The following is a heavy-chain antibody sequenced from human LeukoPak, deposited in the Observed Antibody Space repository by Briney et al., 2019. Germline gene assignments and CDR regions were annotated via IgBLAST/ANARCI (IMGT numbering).Heavy chain of an antibody. Sequence: GESLKISCKGSGYSFSSYWIGWVRQMPGEGLEWMGIIYPGDSDTRYSPAFQGQVTISADQSITTAYLQWSSLKASDTAMYYCVRGYCSISTCRRLDYWGQGTLVTVSS. CDR2: IYPGDSDT. CDR3: VRGYCSISTCRRLDY. D-gene: IGHD2-2*01. J-gene: IGHJ4*02. CDR1: GYSFSSYW. V-gene: IGHV5-51*01.